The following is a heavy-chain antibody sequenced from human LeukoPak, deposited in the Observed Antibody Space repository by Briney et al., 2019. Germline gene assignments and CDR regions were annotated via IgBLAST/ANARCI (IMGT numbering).Heavy chain of an antibody. V-gene: IGHV4-39*01. CDR1: GGSISSSSYY. CDR2: IYYSGST. CDR3: ARRYSGYDPRYYYYYYYMDV. Sequence: SETLSFTCTVSGGSISSSSYYWGWIRQPPGKGLEWIGSIYYSGSTYYNPSLKSRVTISVDTSKNQFSLKLSSVTAADTAVYYCARRYSGYDPRYYYYYYYMDVWGKGTTVTVSS. J-gene: IGHJ6*03. D-gene: IGHD5-12*01.